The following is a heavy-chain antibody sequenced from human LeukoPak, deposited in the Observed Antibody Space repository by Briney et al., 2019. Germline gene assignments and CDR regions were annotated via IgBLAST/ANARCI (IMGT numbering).Heavy chain of an antibody. CDR2: IYTSGST. Sequence: SETLSLTCTVSGGSISSYYWSWIRKPAGKGLEWIGRIYTSGSTNYNPSLKSRVTISVDTSKNQFSLKLSSVTAADTAVYYCARDLAYSSGWYYYYYMDVWGKGTTVTVSS. J-gene: IGHJ6*03. D-gene: IGHD6-19*01. CDR3: ARDLAYSSGWYYYYYMDV. CDR1: GGSISSYY. V-gene: IGHV4-4*07.